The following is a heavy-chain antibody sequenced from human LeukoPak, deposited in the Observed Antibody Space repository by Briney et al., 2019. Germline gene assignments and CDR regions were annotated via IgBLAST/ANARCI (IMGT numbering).Heavy chain of an antibody. Sequence: GGPLRLSCAASGFTFSSYGMHWVRQAPGKGLEWVAVISYDGSTKYYADSVKGRFTISRDNSKNTLYLQMNSLRAEDTAVYYCAKWLFSGRYFDYWGQGTLVTVSS. CDR3: AKWLFSGRYFDY. J-gene: IGHJ4*02. V-gene: IGHV3-30*18. D-gene: IGHD3-9*01. CDR2: ISYDGSTK. CDR1: GFTFSSYG.